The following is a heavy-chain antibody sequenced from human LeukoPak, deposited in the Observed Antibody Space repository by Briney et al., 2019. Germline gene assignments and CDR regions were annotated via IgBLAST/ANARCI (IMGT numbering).Heavy chain of an antibody. Sequence: ASVKVSCKASGYTFTGYYMHWVRQAPGQGLEWMGWINPNSGGTNYAQKFQGRVTMTRDTSISTAYMELRSLRSDDTAVYYCARARITMVRALYYMDVWGKGTTVTVSS. CDR1: GYTFTGYY. V-gene: IGHV1-2*02. J-gene: IGHJ6*03. CDR3: ARARITMVRALYYMDV. D-gene: IGHD3-10*01. CDR2: INPNSGGT.